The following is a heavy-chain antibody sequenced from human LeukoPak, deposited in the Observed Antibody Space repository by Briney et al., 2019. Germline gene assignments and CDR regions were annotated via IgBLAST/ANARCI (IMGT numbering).Heavy chain of an antibody. J-gene: IGHJ5*02. CDR1: GYTFTRYG. CDR3: ARDHIVMVVAATSWFDP. CDR2: ISAYKGNT. Sequence: GASVKVSCKASGYTFTRYGISGVRQAPGQGLEGMGWISAYKGNTNYAQKLQGRVTMTTDTSTSTDYMELRSLRSDDTAVYYCARDHIVMVVAATSWFDPWGQGTLVTVSS. D-gene: IGHD2-15*01. V-gene: IGHV1-18*01.